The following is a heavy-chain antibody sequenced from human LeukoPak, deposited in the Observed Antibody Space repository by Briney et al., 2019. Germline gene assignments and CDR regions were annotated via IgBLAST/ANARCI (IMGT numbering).Heavy chain of an antibody. CDR1: GFTFSSYW. D-gene: IGHD3-10*01. Sequence: GGSLRLSCAASGFTFSSYWMSWFRQAPGKGREGVANIKQDGSEKYYVGSVKGRFTISRDNAKNSLYLQMNSPRAEDTAVYYCARVRYYGSGSYTYYFDYWGQGTLVTVSS. CDR2: IKQDGSEK. CDR3: ARVRYYGSGSYTYYFDY. J-gene: IGHJ4*02. V-gene: IGHV3-7*01.